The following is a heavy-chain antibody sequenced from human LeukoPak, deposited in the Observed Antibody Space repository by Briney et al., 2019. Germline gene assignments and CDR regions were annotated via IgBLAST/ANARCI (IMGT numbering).Heavy chain of an antibody. CDR1: GGTFSSYA. CDR2: IIPIFGTA. CDR3: ARAPIYDFWSGYSLYFDY. V-gene: IGHV1-69*05. D-gene: IGHD3-3*01. Sequence: SVKVSCKASGGTFSSYAISWVRQASGQGLEWMGGIIPIFGTANYAQKFQGRVTITTDESTSTAYMELSSLRSEDTAVYYCARAPIYDFWSGYSLYFDYWGQGTLVTVSS. J-gene: IGHJ4*02.